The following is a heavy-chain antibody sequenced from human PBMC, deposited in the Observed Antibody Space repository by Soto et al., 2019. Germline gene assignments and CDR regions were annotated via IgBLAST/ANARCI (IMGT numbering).Heavy chain of an antibody. Sequence: GGSLRLSCAASGFTFDDYGMSWVRQAPGKGLEWVSGINWNGGSTGYADSVKGRVTISRDNAKNSLYLQMNSLRAEDTALYHCARDVYSHVLLWFGELLSNLPNWFDPWGQGTLVTVSS. CDR1: GFTFDDYG. J-gene: IGHJ5*02. CDR2: INWNGGST. CDR3: ARDVYSHVLLWFGELLSNLPNWFDP. D-gene: IGHD3-10*01. V-gene: IGHV3-20*01.